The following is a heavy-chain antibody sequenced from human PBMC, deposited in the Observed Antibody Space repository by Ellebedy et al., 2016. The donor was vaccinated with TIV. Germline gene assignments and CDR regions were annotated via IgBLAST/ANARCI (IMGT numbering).Heavy chain of an antibody. D-gene: IGHD2-2*01. CDR1: QFTSSRYW. J-gene: IGHJ2*01. CDR2: INSDESTT. Sequence: GESLKISXAASQFTSSRYWMYWFRQGPGKGPVWVSRINSDESTTDYADSVKGRFSISRDNAKNTLYLQMNSLRAEDTAVYYCARGRYCSGSSCYAREWYFDLWGRGTLVTVSS. CDR3: ARGRYCSGSSCYAREWYFDL. V-gene: IGHV3-74*01.